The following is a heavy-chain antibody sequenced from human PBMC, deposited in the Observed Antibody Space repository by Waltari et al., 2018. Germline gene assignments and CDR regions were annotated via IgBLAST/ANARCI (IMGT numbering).Heavy chain of an antibody. CDR1: GYTFTSYG. V-gene: IGHV1-18*01. Sequence: VQLVQSGAEVKKPGASVKVSCKASGYTFTSYGISWVRQAPGQGLEWMGWISAYNGNTNYAQKLQGRVTMTTDTSTSTSYMELRRRGADDAVVYYCASFKEYYYDRRALDPWGQGTLVTVSS. CDR3: ASFKEYYYDRRALDP. J-gene: IGHJ5*02. CDR2: ISAYNGNT. D-gene: IGHD3-22*01.